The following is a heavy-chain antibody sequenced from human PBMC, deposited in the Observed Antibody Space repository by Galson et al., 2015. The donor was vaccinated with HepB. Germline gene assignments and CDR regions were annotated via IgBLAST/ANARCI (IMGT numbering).Heavy chain of an antibody. V-gene: IGHV1-8*01. CDR2: MSPNSGNT. D-gene: IGHD6-6*01. Sequence: SVKVSCKASGYTFSTYDINWVRQATGQGLEWMGWMSPNSGNTGYAQKFQGRVTMTRNTSITTAYMELSSLRSEDTAVYYCARASSPYYYLDVWGKGTTVTVSS. CDR1: GYTFSTYD. CDR3: ARASSPYYYLDV. J-gene: IGHJ6*03.